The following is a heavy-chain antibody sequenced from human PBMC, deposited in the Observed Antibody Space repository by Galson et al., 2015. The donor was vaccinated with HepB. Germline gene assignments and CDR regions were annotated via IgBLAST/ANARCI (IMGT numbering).Heavy chain of an antibody. D-gene: IGHD2-15*01. J-gene: IGHJ4*02. V-gene: IGHV1-46*01. CDR2: INPSGGST. CDR1: GYTFTSYY. CDR3: ARFGSSQGYCSGGSCYGALDY. Sequence: SVKVSCKASGYTFTSYYMHWVRQAPGQGLEWMGIINPSGGSTSYAQKFQGRVTMTRDTSTSTVYMELSSLRSEDTAVYYCARFGSSQGYCSGGSCYGALDYWGQGTLVTVSS.